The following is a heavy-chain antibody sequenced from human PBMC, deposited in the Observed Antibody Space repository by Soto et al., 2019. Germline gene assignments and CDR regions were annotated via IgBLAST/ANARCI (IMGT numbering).Heavy chain of an antibody. CDR1: GFTFSSYA. CDR2: LSGSGGST. V-gene: IGHV3-23*01. J-gene: IGHJ6*02. D-gene: IGHD5-18*01. CDR3: AKSRGYGYYYGMDV. Sequence: GGSLRLSCAASGFTFSSYAMSWVRQAPGQGLEWVSALSGSGGSTYYADPVKGRFTISRDNSKNTLYLQMNSLRAEDTAVYYCAKSRGYGYYYGMDVWGQGTTVTVSS.